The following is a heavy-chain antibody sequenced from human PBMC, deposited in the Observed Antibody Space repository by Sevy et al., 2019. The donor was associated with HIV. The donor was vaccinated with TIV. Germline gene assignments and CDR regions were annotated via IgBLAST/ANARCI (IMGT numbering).Heavy chain of an antibody. J-gene: IGHJ4*02. CDR2: INPNSGGT. V-gene: IGHV1-2*06. CDR3: ARDYGDTRGFDY. CDR1: GYTFTGYY. D-gene: IGHD4-17*01. Sequence: ASVKVSCKASGYTFTGYYMHWVQQAPGQGLEWMGRINPNSGGTNYAQKFQGRVTMTRDTSISTAYMELSRLRSDDTAVYYCARDYGDTRGFDYWGQGTLVTVSS.